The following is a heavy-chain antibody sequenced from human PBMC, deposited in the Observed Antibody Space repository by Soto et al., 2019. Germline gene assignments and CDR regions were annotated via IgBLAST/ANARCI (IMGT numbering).Heavy chain of an antibody. D-gene: IGHD5-12*01. Sequence: GGSLRLSCAASGFTFSSYAMSWVRQAPGKGLEWVSAISGSGGSTYYADSVEGRFTISRDNSKNTLYLQMNSLRAEDTAVYYCAKAYSGYDSKHDAFDIWGQGTMVTVSS. CDR1: GFTFSSYA. CDR2: ISGSGGST. J-gene: IGHJ3*02. V-gene: IGHV3-23*01. CDR3: AKAYSGYDSKHDAFDI.